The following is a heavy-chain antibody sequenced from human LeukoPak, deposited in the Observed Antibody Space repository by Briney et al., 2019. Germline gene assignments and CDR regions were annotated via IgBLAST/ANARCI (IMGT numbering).Heavy chain of an antibody. CDR2: INPNSGGT. CDR3: ARPVYGDYDSYYYYMDV. CDR1: GYTFTGCY. D-gene: IGHD4-17*01. V-gene: IGHV1-2*02. Sequence: ASVKVSCKASGYTFTGCYMHWVRQAPGQGLEWMGWINPNSGGTNYAQKFQGRVTMTRDTSISTAYMELSGLRSDDTAVYYCARPVYGDYDSYYYYMDVWGKGTTVTVPS. J-gene: IGHJ6*03.